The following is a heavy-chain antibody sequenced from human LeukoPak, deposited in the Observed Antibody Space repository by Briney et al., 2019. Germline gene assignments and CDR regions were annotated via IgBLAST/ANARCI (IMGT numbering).Heavy chain of an antibody. Sequence: GGSLRLSCAASGFTFSSYWMGWVRQAPSKGLEWVSFIRYDGTIKYYADSVKGRFTISRDNSKNTMYLQMNSVRPEDTAVYYCASQAGEAFDYWGQGTLVTVSS. CDR3: ASQAGEAFDY. D-gene: IGHD4-17*01. CDR1: GFTFSSYW. V-gene: IGHV3-30*02. CDR2: IRYDGTIK. J-gene: IGHJ4*02.